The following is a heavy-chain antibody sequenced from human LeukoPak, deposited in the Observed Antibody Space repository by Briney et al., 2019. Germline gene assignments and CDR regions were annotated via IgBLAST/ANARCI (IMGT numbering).Heavy chain of an antibody. CDR2: INHSGST. D-gene: IGHD6-13*01. CDR3: ARLFSSSWYRGAFDL. Sequence: SETLSLTCAVYGGSFSGYYWSWIRQPPGKGLEWIGEINHSGSTNYNPSLKSRVTISVDTSKNQFSLKLSSVTAADTAVYYCARLFSSSWYRGAFDLWGRGTLVTVSS. J-gene: IGHJ2*01. V-gene: IGHV4-34*01. CDR1: GGSFSGYY.